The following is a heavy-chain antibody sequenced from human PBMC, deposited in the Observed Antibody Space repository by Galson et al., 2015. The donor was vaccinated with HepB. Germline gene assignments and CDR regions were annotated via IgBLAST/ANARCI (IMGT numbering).Heavy chain of an antibody. V-gene: IGHV3-23*01. CDR1: GFTFSSYG. D-gene: IGHD2-2*01. Sequence: SLRLSCAASGFTFSSYGMSWVRQAPGKGPEWVSGISGGGVTTHYADSVKGRFTISRDNSKNTLNLQMNSLRAEDTALYYCAKGERSCSSTTCWYYFDYWGQGTLVTVSS. CDR2: ISGGGVTT. CDR3: AKGERSCSSTTCWYYFDY. J-gene: IGHJ4*02.